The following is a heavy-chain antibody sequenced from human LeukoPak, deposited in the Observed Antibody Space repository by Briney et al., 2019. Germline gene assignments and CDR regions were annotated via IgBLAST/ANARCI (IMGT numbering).Heavy chain of an antibody. CDR2: IYSSGST. Sequence: SETLSLTCTVSGASISGSGYYWGWIRQPPGKGLEWIGNIYSSGSTYYNASLQSRVTISMDTSKNQFSLRLSSVTAADTAMYYCVKSGGYGLIDYRGQGTRVTVSS. V-gene: IGHV4-39*01. CDR3: VKSGGYGLIDY. CDR1: GASISGSGYY. D-gene: IGHD1-26*01. J-gene: IGHJ4*02.